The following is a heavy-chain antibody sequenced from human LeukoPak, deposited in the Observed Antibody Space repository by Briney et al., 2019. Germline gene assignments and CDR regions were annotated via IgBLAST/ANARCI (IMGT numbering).Heavy chain of an antibody. CDR2: IYPGDSDT. CDR1: GYSFTNYW. D-gene: IGHD6-13*01. CDR3: ARQLRGSSWYYFDY. V-gene: IGHV5-51*01. J-gene: IGHJ4*02. Sequence: GESLKISCKSSGYSFTNYWLGWVRQMPGKGLEWMGIIYPGDSDTKYSPSFQGQVTISADKSISTAYLQWSSLKASDTAMYYCARQLRGSSWYYFDYWGQGTLVTVSS.